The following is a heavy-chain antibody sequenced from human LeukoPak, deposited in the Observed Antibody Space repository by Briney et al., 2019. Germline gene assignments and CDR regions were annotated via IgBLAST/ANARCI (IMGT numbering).Heavy chain of an antibody. V-gene: IGHV3-66*01. CDR3: AGVTANYDFWSGFSSYYGMDV. Sequence: PGGSLRLSCAASGFTFSSYAMSWVRQAPGKGLEWVSIIYSDGNTKYADSVKDRFTISRDNSKNTLYLQMNGLRAEDTAIYYCAGVTANYDFWSGFSSYYGMDVWGQGTTVTVSS. CDR1: GFTFSSYA. CDR2: IYSDGNT. J-gene: IGHJ6*02. D-gene: IGHD3-3*01.